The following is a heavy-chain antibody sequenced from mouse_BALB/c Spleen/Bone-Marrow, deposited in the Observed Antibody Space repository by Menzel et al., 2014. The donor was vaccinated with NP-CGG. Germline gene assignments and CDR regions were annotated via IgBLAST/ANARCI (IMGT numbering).Heavy chain of an antibody. V-gene: IGHV1-9*01. CDR1: GYTSSSYW. J-gene: IGHJ3*01. CDR2: ILPGSGIT. Sequence: GAELMKPGASVKISCKATGYTSSSYWIEWVKQRPGHGLEWIGEILPGSGITNYNEKFKGKATFTADTSSNTAYMQLGSLTSEDSAVYYCARSPYWGQGTLVTVSA. CDR3: ARSPY.